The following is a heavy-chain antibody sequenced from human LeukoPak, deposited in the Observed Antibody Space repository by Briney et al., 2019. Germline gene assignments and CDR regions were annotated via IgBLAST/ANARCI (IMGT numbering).Heavy chain of an antibody. V-gene: IGHV3-53*01. Sequence: GGSLRLSCAASGFTVSSNYMSWVRQAPGKGLEWVSVIYSGGSTYYADSVKGRFTISRDNSKNTLYLQMNSLRAEDTAVYYCARVGATYYYDSSGYRSVYFDYWGQGTLVTVSS. CDR3: ARVGATYYYDSSGYRSVYFDY. CDR2: IYSGGST. J-gene: IGHJ4*02. CDR1: GFTVSSNY. D-gene: IGHD3-22*01.